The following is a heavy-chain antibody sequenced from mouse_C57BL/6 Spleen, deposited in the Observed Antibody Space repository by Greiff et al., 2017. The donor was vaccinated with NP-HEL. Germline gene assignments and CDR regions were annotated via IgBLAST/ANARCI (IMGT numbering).Heavy chain of an antibody. CDR2: INYDGSST. CDR3: ARDRGGYYGNPWYFDV. CDR1: GFTFSDYY. V-gene: IGHV5-16*01. D-gene: IGHD2-1*01. J-gene: IGHJ1*03. Sequence: EVKLVESEGGLVQPGSSMKLSCTASGFTFSDYYMAWVRQVPEKGLEWVANINYDGSSTYYLDSLKSRFIISRDNAKNILYLQMSSLKSEDTATYYCARDRGGYYGNPWYFDVWGTGTTVTVSS.